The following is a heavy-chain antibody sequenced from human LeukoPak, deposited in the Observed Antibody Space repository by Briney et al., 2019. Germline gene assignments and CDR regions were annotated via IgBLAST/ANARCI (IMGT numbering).Heavy chain of an antibody. V-gene: IGHV4-31*03. Sequence: SQTLSLTCTVSGGSISSGGYYWSWIRQHPGTGLEWIGYIYYSGSTYYNPSLKSRVTISVDTSKNQFSLKLSSVTAADTAVYYCARTLADYYDSSGYLDYWGQGTLVTVSS. CDR2: IYYSGST. CDR3: ARTLADYYDSSGYLDY. CDR1: GGSISSGGYY. J-gene: IGHJ4*02. D-gene: IGHD3-22*01.